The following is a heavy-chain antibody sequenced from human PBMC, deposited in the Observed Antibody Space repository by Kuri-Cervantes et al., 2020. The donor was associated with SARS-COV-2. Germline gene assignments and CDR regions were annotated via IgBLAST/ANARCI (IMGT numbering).Heavy chain of an antibody. Sequence: GGSLRLSCAASGFTFSSYAMHWVRQAPGKGLEWVAFIRYDGSNKYYADSVKGRFTISRDNSKNTLYLQMNSLRAEDTAVYYCAAQLLFAFDYWGQGTLVTVSS. D-gene: IGHD2-2*01. J-gene: IGHJ4*02. CDR1: GFTFSSYA. V-gene: IGHV3-30*02. CDR3: AAQLLFAFDY. CDR2: IRYDGSNK.